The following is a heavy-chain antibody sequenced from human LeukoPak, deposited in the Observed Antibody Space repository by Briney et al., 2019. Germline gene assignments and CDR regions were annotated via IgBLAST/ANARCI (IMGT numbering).Heavy chain of an antibody. V-gene: IGHV4-4*07. D-gene: IGHD3-10*01. Sequence: SETLSLTCTVSGGSISSYYWGWIRQPAGKGLEWIGRIYTSGSTNYNPSLKSRVTMSVDTSKNQFSLKLSSVTAADTAVYYCARSVEVSLLWFGDLSPESYYFDYWGQGTLVTVSS. CDR3: ARSVEVSLLWFGDLSPESYYFDY. CDR2: IYTSGST. CDR1: GGSISSYY. J-gene: IGHJ4*02.